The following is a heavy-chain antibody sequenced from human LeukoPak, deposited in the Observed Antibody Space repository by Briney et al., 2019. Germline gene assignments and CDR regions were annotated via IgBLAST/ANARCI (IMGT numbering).Heavy chain of an antibody. J-gene: IGHJ4*02. V-gene: IGHV3-48*02. CDR2: ISSSSSTI. D-gene: IGHD2-15*01. CDR3: ARWWSDGG. CDR1: GFTFSTYI. Sequence: GGSLRLSCAASGFTFSTYIMNGVRQAPGKGLEWVSYISSSSSTIYYADSVKGRFTISRDNAKNSLYLRMNSLRDEDTAVYYCARWWSDGGWGQGTLVTVSS.